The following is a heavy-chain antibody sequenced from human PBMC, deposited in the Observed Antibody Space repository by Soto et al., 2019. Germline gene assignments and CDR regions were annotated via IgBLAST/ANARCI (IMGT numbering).Heavy chain of an antibody. CDR3: AKDLYGAGWYNYFDP. V-gene: IGHV3-30*18. J-gene: IGHJ5*02. CDR2: ISHDGGEK. CDR1: GFTFSTTG. Sequence: QVHLVESGGGVVQPGRSLRLSCAASGFTFSTTGMHWVRQAPGKGLEWVAMISHDGGEKFYTDSVKGRFTISRDTSKNTLYLQMDSLRPEDTAIYYCAKDLYGAGWYNYFDPWGQGTLVTVSS. D-gene: IGHD6-19*01.